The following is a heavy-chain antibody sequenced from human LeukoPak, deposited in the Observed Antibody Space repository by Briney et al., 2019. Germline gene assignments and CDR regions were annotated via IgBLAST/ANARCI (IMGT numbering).Heavy chain of an antibody. D-gene: IGHD1-26*01. CDR3: ASPRGAGYYYFGMDV. CDR1: GFTFSSYA. Sequence: PGGSLRLSCAASGFTFSSYAMSWVRQAPGKGLEWVSSISGSGGSTYYADSVKGRFTISRDNSKNTLYLQMNSLRAEDTAVYYCASPRGAGYYYFGMDVWGQRTTVTVSS. V-gene: IGHV3-23*01. J-gene: IGHJ6*02. CDR2: ISGSGGST.